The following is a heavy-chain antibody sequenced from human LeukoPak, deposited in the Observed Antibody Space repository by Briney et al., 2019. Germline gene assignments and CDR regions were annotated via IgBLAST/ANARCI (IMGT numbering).Heavy chain of an antibody. D-gene: IGHD3-3*01. V-gene: IGHV3-21*01. CDR2: ISSSSSYI. CDR1: GFTFSSYS. J-gene: IGHJ4*02. Sequence: GGSLRLSCAASGFTFSSYSMNWVRQAPGKGLEWVSSISSSSSYIYYADSVKGRFTISRDNAKNSLYLQMNSLRAEDTAVYYCARDRFLEWLLDYWGQGTLVTVSS. CDR3: ARDRFLEWLLDY.